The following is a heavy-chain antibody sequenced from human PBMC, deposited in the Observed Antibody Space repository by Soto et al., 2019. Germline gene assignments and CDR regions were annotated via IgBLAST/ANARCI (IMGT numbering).Heavy chain of an antibody. D-gene: IGHD3-9*01. CDR1: GFTFSSYG. V-gene: IGHV3-30*18. J-gene: IGHJ6*02. Sequence: QVQLVESGGGVVQPGRSLRLSCAASGFTFSSYGMHWVRQAPGKGLEWVAVISYDGSNKYYADSVKGRFTISRDNSKNTLYLQMNSLRAEDTAVYYCAKDLLRYFEVVTSDGHQRYYYYGMDVWGQGTTVTVSS. CDR2: ISYDGSNK. CDR3: AKDLLRYFEVVTSDGHQRYYYYGMDV.